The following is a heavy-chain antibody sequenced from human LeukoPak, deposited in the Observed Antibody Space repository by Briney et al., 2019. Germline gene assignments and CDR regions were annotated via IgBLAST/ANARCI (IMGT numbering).Heavy chain of an antibody. CDR3: ARGDSSGYWFDY. CDR1: GGSFSGYY. Sequence: SETLSLTCAVYGGSFSGYYWNWIRQPPGKGLEWIGEINHSGSTNYNPSLKSRVTISVDTSKNQFSLKLSSVTAADTAVYYCARGDSSGYWFDYWGQGTLVTVSS. V-gene: IGHV4-34*01. CDR2: INHSGST. D-gene: IGHD3-22*01. J-gene: IGHJ4*02.